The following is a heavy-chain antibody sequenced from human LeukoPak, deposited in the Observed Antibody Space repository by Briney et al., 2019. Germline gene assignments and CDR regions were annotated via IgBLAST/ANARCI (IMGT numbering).Heavy chain of an antibody. D-gene: IGHD3-16*02. CDR1: GFTFSAYW. J-gene: IGHJ6*02. Sequence: PGGSLRLSCAASGFTFSAYWMNWDRQAPGKGLVWVSRINLYGSSTSYADSVKGRFTISRDNAKNTLYLQMSGLRAEDTAVYSCARIPPPIAHYYGMDVWGLGTTVTVSS. CDR3: ARIPPPIAHYYGMDV. CDR2: INLYGSST. V-gene: IGHV3-74*01.